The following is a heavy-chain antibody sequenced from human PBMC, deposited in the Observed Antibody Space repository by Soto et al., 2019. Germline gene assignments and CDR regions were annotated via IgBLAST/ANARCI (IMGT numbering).Heavy chain of an antibody. D-gene: IGHD2-15*01. CDR2: IYPGDSDT. J-gene: IGHJ6*02. CDR1: GYSFTSYW. Sequence: GESLKISCKGSGYSFTSYWIGWVRQMPGKGLEWMGIIYPGDSDTRYSPSFQGQVTISADKSISTAYLQWSSLKASDTAMYYCATLSYCSGGSCYSVKYYYGMDVWGQGTTVTVSS. CDR3: ATLSYCSGGSCYSVKYYYGMDV. V-gene: IGHV5-51*01.